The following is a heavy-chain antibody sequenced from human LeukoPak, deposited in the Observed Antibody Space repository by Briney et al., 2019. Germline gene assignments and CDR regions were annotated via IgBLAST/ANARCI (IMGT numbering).Heavy chain of an antibody. CDR3: ARDLGYYGSGSYLDY. CDR1: GGSFGTYY. J-gene: IGHJ4*02. Sequence: SSETLSLTCTVSGGSFGTYYWSWIRQPPGKGLEWIGDIYYSGSTYYNPSLKSRVTISVDTSKNQFSLKLSSVTAADTAVYYCARDLGYYGSGSYLDYWGQGTLVTVSS. V-gene: IGHV4-59*12. D-gene: IGHD3-10*01. CDR2: IYYSGST.